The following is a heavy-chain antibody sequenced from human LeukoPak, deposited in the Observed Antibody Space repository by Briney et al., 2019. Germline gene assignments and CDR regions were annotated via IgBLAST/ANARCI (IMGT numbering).Heavy chain of an antibody. V-gene: IGHV1-18*04. J-gene: IGHJ4*02. Sequence: GASVKVSCKASGYTFTTYGISWVRQAPGQGLEWMGWISGYNGNTNYAQKFQGRVTMTTDTSTSTAYMELRSLRSDDTAVYYCARVAIGVVVAATSGSIDYWGQGTLVTVFS. CDR2: ISGYNGNT. CDR3: ARVAIGVVVAATSGSIDY. D-gene: IGHD2-15*01. CDR1: GYTFTTYG.